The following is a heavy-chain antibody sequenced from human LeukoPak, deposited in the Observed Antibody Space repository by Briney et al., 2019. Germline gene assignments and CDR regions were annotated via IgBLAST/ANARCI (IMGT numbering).Heavy chain of an antibody. CDR3: ASLSRSYYGY. J-gene: IGHJ4*01. CDR1: GFTFSSYE. D-gene: IGHD1-26*01. Sequence: GGSLRLSCAASGFTFSSYEMNWVRQAPGKGLEWVSYISSSGSTIYYADSVKGRFTISRDNAKNSLYLQMNSLRAEDTAVYYCASLSRSYYGYWGQGTLVTVSS. CDR2: ISSSGSTI. V-gene: IGHV3-48*03.